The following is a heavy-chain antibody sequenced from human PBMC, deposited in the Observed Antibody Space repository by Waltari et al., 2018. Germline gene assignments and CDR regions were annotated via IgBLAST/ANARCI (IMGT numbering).Heavy chain of an antibody. CDR1: GFTFSSYA. CDR2: ISGSGGST. D-gene: IGHD6-19*01. J-gene: IGHJ2*01. V-gene: IGHV3-23*01. Sequence: EVQLLESGGGLVQPGGSLRLSCAASGFTFSSYAMSWVRQAPGKGLDWVSAISGSGGSTYYADSVKGRFTISRDNSKNTLYLQMNSLRAEDTAVYYCAKGSGWTHWYFDLWGRGTLVTVSS. CDR3: AKGSGWTHWYFDL.